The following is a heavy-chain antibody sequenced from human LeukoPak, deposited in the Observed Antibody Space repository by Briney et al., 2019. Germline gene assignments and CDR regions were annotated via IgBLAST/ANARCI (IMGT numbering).Heavy chain of an antibody. CDR3: ARDPSNTSGYQIYFDY. CDR2: ISVYNGDT. J-gene: IGHJ4*02. Sequence: ASVKVSCKASGYTFNSHGISWVRQAPGQGLEWMGWISVYNGDTRYAQKVQGRVTLTTDTSTRTAYMELRSLRSDDTAVYYCARDPSNTSGYQIYFDYWGQGTLVTVSS. D-gene: IGHD3-22*01. CDR1: GYTFNSHG. V-gene: IGHV1-18*01.